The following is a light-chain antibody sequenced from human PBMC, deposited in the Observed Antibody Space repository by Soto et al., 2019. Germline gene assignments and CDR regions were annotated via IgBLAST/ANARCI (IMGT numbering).Light chain of an antibody. CDR1: SSDVGGYDY. V-gene: IGLV2-14*01. CDR2: EVN. Sequence: QSALTQPASVSGSPGQSITISCTGTSSDVGGYDYVSWYQLHPGKAPKLMVFEVNNRPSGVSYRFSGSKSGNTASLTISGLQAENEAEYFCSSYSITTAYLFGTWTKVTV. CDR3: SSYSITTAYL. J-gene: IGLJ1*01.